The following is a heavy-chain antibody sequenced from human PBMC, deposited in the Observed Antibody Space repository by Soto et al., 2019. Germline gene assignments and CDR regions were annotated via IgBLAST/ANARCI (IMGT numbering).Heavy chain of an antibody. CDR3: AKDVDRLGELWGYFQS. J-gene: IGHJ1*01. Sequence: GGSLRLSCTVSGFMFEDFAMHWVRQAPGQGLEWVSGINWNGVNKGYAESVLGRFTISRDNAKKSLYLDMNYLRPEDTALYFCAKDVDRLGELWGYFQSWGQGTMVTVSS. CDR1: GFMFEDFA. D-gene: IGHD3-16*01. V-gene: IGHV3-9*01. CDR2: INWNGVNK.